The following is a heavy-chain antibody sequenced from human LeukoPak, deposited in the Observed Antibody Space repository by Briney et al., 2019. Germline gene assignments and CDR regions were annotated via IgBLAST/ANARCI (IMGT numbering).Heavy chain of an antibody. CDR1: GLTFSNYA. J-gene: IGHJ4*02. Sequence: GGSLRLSCAASGLTFSNYAMSWVRQAPGKGLEWVSGISDSGGSTYYADSVKGRFIISRDNSKNTLYLQMNSLRAEDTAVYYCAKDPPHVSWLFDYWGQGTLVTVSS. CDR3: AKDPPHVSWLFDY. V-gene: IGHV3-23*01. D-gene: IGHD3-16*01. CDR2: ISDSGGST.